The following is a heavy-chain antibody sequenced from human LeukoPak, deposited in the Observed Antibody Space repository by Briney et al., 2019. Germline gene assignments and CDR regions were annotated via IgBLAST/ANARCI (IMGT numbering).Heavy chain of an antibody. CDR3: AKDIAAYYGMDV. D-gene: IGHD6-25*01. V-gene: IGHV3-9*01. J-gene: IGHJ6*02. Sequence: GGSLRLSCAASGFTFDDYAMHWVRQAPGKGLEWVSGISWNSVSIGYADSVKGRFTISRDNAKNSLYLQMSSLRAEDTALYYCAKDIAAYYGMDVWGQGTTVTVSS. CDR2: ISWNSVSI. CDR1: GFTFDDYA.